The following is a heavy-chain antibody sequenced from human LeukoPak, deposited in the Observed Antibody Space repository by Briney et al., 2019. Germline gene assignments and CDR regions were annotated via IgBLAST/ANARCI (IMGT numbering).Heavy chain of an antibody. D-gene: IGHD3-22*01. CDR3: ARLYYYDSSGYQRFFDY. Sequence: GESLKISCKGSGYTFSTYWIGWVRQMPGKGLEWMGIIYPGDSDTRYSPSFQGQVTISADKSISTAYLQWSSLKASDTAMYYCARLYYYDSSGYQRFFDYWGQGTLVTVSS. V-gene: IGHV5-51*01. J-gene: IGHJ4*02. CDR2: IYPGDSDT. CDR1: GYTFSTYW.